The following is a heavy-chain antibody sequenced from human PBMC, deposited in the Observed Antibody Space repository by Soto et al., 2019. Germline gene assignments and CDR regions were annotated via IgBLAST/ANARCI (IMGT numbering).Heavy chain of an antibody. CDR2: ISAYNGNT. Sequence: ASVKVSCKASGYTFTSYGISWVRQAPGQGLEGMGWISAYNGNTNYAQKLQGRVTMTTDTSTSTAYMELRSLRSDATAVYYCARDGSGSYYSFYYYMDAWGKGTTVTVPS. J-gene: IGHJ6*03. D-gene: IGHD3-10*01. CDR1: GYTFTSYG. V-gene: IGHV1-18*01. CDR3: ARDGSGSYYSFYYYMDA.